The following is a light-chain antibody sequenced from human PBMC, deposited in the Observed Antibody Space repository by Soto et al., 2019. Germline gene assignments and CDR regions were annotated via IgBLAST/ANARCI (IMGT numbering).Light chain of an antibody. CDR3: SSYTSRSTYV. J-gene: IGLJ1*01. CDR2: DVT. Sequence: QSVLTQPASVSGSPGQSVTISCTGTSSVVGGYDYVSWYQHHPGKAPKLVIYDVTYRPSGVSDRFSGSKSANTASLTISGLQAEDEADYYCSSYTSRSTYVFGTRTKGTVL. V-gene: IGLV2-14*01. CDR1: SSVVGGYDY.